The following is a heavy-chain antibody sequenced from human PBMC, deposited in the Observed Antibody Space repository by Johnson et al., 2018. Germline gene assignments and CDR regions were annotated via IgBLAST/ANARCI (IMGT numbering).Heavy chain of an antibody. CDR3: AAAPAEGGDAFDI. D-gene: IGHD3-16*01. CDR2: ICGSGGST. J-gene: IGHJ3*02. V-gene: IGHV3-23*04. Sequence: VQLVQSGGGLVQPGGSLRLSCAASGFTFSSYAMRWVRQAPGKGLEWVSGICGSGGSTYYADSVKGRFTIASDNSKNTLTLQRNSLRAEATAVDYCAAAPAEGGDAFDIWCQGTMVTVSS. CDR1: GFTFSSYA.